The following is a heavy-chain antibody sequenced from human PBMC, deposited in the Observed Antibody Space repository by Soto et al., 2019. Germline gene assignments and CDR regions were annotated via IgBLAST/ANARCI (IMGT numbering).Heavy chain of an antibody. CDR3: ARDTRRGIYSAAGMDV. CDR1: GFPFSTFS. CDR2: ISGSGASI. Sequence: EVQLVESGGGLIKPGGSLRLSCVASGFPFSTFSLHWVRQAPGKGLEWVSSISGSGASIHYGDSLKGRSTISRDNAKNTVSLQMHSLRVEDTVVYYCARDTRRGIYSAAGMDVWGQGTTVTVSS. D-gene: IGHD1-26*01. V-gene: IGHV3-21*01. J-gene: IGHJ6*02.